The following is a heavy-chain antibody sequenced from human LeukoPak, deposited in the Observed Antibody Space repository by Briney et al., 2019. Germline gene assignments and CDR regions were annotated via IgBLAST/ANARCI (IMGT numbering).Heavy chain of an antibody. CDR2: ISSSSSYT. D-gene: IGHD1-1*01. CDR3: ARNLGRYFDY. Sequence: GGSLRLSCAASGFTFSDYYMSWIRQAPGKRLEWVSYISSSSSYTNYADSVKGRFTISRDNAKNSLYLQINSLRAEDTAVHYCARNLGRYFDYWGQGTLVTVSS. V-gene: IGHV3-11*03. J-gene: IGHJ4*02. CDR1: GFTFSDYY.